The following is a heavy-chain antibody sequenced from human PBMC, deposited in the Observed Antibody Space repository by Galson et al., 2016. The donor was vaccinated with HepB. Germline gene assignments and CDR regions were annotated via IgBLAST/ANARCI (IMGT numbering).Heavy chain of an antibody. CDR3: GREKPLGATALEY. CDR1: GFTFRNYW. Sequence: SLRLSCAASGFTFRNYWMSWVRQAPGKGLEWVANIKEDGSDKNYVDSVKGRVTISRDNAENSLYLQMNSLRAEDTAVYYCGREKPLGATALEYWGQGILVTVSS. V-gene: IGHV3-7*03. CDR2: IKEDGSDK. D-gene: IGHD1-26*01. J-gene: IGHJ4*02.